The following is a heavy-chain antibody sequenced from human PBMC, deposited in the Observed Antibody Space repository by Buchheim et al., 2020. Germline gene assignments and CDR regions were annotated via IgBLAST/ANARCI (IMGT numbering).Heavy chain of an antibody. CDR2: IRSQANTYAT. V-gene: IGHV3-73*02. D-gene: IGHD1-26*01. Sequence: EVQLVESGGGLVQPGGSLKLSCGASGFTFSGSAIHWVRQASGKGLEWVGRIRSQANTYATAYAASVKGRFTISRDDSKNTGYLQMNSLKTEDTAVYYCTRRGVGVTTPDYWGQGTL. J-gene: IGHJ4*02. CDR3: TRRGVGVTTPDY. CDR1: GFTFSGSA.